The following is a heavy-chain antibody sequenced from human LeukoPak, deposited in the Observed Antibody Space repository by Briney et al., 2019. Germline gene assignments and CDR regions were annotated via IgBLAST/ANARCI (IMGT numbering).Heavy chain of an antibody. V-gene: IGHV4-39*07. D-gene: IGHD3-16*02. Sequence: SETLSLTCTMSGGFINSSSYYWGWIRQPPGKGLEWIGEINHSGSTNYNPSLKSRVTISVDTSKNQFSLKLSSVTAADTAVYYCARGLYVPQVWGSYRYSNWFDPWGQGTLVTVSS. CDR3: ARGLYVPQVWGSYRYSNWFDP. J-gene: IGHJ5*02. CDR1: GGFINSSSYY. CDR2: INHSGST.